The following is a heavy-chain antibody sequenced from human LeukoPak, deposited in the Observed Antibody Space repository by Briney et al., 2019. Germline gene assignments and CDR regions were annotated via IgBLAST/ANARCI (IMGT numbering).Heavy chain of an antibody. CDR1: GGTFSSYA. D-gene: IGHD1-14*01. CDR2: ISSYNGNT. V-gene: IGHV1-18*01. J-gene: IGHJ4*02. CDR3: ARVFTGDSDY. Sequence: ASVKVSCKASGGTFSSYAITWVRQAPGQGLEWMGWISSYNGNTNYAQKLQGRVTMTTETSTSTAYMELRSLRSDDTAVYYCARVFTGDSDYWGQGTLVTVSS.